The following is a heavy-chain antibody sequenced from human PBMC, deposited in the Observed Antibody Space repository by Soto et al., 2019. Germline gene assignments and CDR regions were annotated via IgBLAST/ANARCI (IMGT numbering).Heavy chain of an antibody. V-gene: IGHV3-30*18. D-gene: IGHD2-15*01. Sequence: ESGGGVVQPGRSLRLSCAASRFTFSSYGMHWVRQAPGKGLEWVAVISYDGSNKYYADSVKGRFTISRDNSKNTLYLQMNSLRAEDTAVYYCAKDEVGYCSGGTCYARYYYYGMDVWGQGATVTVSS. CDR3: AKDEVGYCSGGTCYARYYYYGMDV. CDR2: ISYDGSNK. J-gene: IGHJ6*02. CDR1: RFTFSSYG.